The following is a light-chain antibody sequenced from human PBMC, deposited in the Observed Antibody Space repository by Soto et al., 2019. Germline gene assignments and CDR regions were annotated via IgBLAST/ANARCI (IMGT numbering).Light chain of an antibody. CDR3: SSFTTDSTSV. V-gene: IGLV2-14*01. Sequence: QSSLSHPASLSGSPGQSITISCTGTSSDVGGYDYVSWYQQHPAKAPKLVIYEVSNRPSGVSTRFSGSKSGNTASLTISGLQADDEADYYCSSFTTDSTSVFGGGTKVTVL. CDR2: EVS. CDR1: SSDVGGYDY. J-gene: IGLJ1*01.